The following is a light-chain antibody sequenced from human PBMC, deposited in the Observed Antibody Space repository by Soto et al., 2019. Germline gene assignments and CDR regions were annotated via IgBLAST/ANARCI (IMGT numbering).Light chain of an antibody. CDR3: QHNNDYAWT. CDR2: GTS. J-gene: IGKJ1*01. CDR1: QSISIW. Sequence: DIHMTQSPSTLSASVGDRVTITCRASQSISIWLAWYQQKPGRAPNLLIYGTSSLESGVPSRFSGSGSGTEVTLTISSLQPDDFATYYCQHNNDYAWTFGQGTKVKIK. V-gene: IGKV1-5*03.